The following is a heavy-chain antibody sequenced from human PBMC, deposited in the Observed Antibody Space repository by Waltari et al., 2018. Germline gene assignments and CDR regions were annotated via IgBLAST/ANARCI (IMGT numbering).Heavy chain of an antibody. CDR1: GFSPIHNY. D-gene: IGHD6-19*01. J-gene: IGHJ5*01. Sequence: EGQLVESGGVLIQPGGSLRRPGAAPGFSPIHNYMRRVRQAPGKGLEWVSVLHAGGTAYYEESVKGRFTISRDSSKNTLYLQMNSLRDEDTAVYFCARAGLGSPSQWLQIFDSWGQGTLVTVSS. CDR3: ARAGLGSPSQWLQIFDS. CDR2: LHAGGTA. V-gene: IGHV3-53*01.